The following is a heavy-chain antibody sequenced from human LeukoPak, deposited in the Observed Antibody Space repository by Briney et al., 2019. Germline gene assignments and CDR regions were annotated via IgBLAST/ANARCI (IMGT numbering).Heavy chain of an antibody. D-gene: IGHD3-3*01. CDR2: ISAYNDNT. Sequence: ASVKVSCKASGYTFTSYGISWVRQAPGQGLEWMGWISAYNDNTNYAQKLQGRVTMTTDTYTSTAYMELRSLRSDDTAVYYCARDALYDFWSGYYTGIGSYTNDYWGQGTLVSVSS. CDR3: ARDALYDFWSGYYTGIGSYTNDY. J-gene: IGHJ4*02. V-gene: IGHV1-18*01. CDR1: GYTFTSYG.